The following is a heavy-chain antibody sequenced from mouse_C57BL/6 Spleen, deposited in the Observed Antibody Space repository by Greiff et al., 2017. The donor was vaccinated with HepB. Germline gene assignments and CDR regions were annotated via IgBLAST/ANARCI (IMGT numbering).Heavy chain of an antibody. CDR3: ASPIYYYGSSYGYFDY. V-gene: IGHV1-74*01. J-gene: IGHJ2*01. Sequence: QVQLQQPGAELVKPGASVKVSCKASGYTFTSYWMHWVKQRPGQGLEWIGRIHPSDSDTNYNQKFKGKATLTVDKSSSTAYMQLSSLTSEDSPVYYCASPIYYYGSSYGYFDYWGQGTTLTVSS. CDR2: IHPSDSDT. CDR1: GYTFTSYW. D-gene: IGHD1-1*01.